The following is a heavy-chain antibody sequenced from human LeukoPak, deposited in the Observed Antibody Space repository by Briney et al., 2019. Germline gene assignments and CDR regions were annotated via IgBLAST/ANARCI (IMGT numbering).Heavy chain of an antibody. J-gene: IGHJ4*02. V-gene: IGHV4-38-2*02. CDR1: GYSISSGYY. Sequence: SETLSLTCAVSGYSISSGYYWGWIRQPPGKGLEWIESIYHSGSTYYNPSLKSRVTLSVDTSKNQFSLKLSSVTAADTAVYYGARDLSSGKARGSYFDYWGQGTLVTVSS. CDR3: ARDLSSGKARGSYFDY. D-gene: IGHD6-13*01. CDR2: IYHSGST.